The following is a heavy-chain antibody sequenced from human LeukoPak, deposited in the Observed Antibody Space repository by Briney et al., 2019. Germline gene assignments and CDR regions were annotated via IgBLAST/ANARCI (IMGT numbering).Heavy chain of an antibody. V-gene: IGHV3-21*01. CDR1: GFTFSSSA. CDR3: AELGITMIGGV. J-gene: IGHJ6*04. Sequence: NSGGSLRLSCAASGFTFSSSAMSWVRQAPGEGLEWVSSISSSSSYIYYADSVKGRFTISRDNAKNSLYLQMNSLRAEDTAVYYCAELGITMIGGVWGKGTTVTISS. CDR2: ISSSSSYI. D-gene: IGHD3-10*02.